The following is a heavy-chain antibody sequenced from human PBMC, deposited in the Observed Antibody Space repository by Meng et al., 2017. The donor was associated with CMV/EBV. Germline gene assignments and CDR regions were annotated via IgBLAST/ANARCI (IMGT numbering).Heavy chain of an antibody. Sequence: GSLRLSCAASGFTFSSYAMHWVRQAPGKGLGWVAVISYDGSNKYYADSVKGRFTISRDNSKNTLYLQMNSLRAEDTAVYYCARDHIVVVPAAIGYYYYYYGMDVWGQGTTVTVSS. V-gene: IGHV3-30*04. CDR1: GFTFSSYA. CDR2: ISYDGSNK. J-gene: IGHJ6*02. D-gene: IGHD2-2*01. CDR3: ARDHIVVVPAAIGYYYYYYGMDV.